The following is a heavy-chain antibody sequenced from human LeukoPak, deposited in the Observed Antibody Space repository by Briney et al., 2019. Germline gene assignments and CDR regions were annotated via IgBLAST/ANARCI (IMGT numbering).Heavy chain of an antibody. Sequence: SETLSLTCTVSGGSISSYYWSWIRQPPGKGLEWIGYIYYSGSTNYNPSLKSRVTISVDTSKNQFSLRLSSVTAADTAVYYCAREKQGLGIWGQGTLVTVSS. D-gene: IGHD3-10*01. CDR2: IYYSGST. CDR3: AREKQGLGI. CDR1: GGSISSYY. V-gene: IGHV4-59*01. J-gene: IGHJ4*02.